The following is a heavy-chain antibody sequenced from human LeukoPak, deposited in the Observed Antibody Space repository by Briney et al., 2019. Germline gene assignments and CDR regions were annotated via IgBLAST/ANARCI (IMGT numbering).Heavy chain of an antibody. CDR2: IYYSGST. CDR1: GGSISSSSYY. D-gene: IGHD3-22*01. J-gene: IGHJ4*02. Sequence: SETLSRTCTVSGGSISSSSYYWGWIRQPPGKGLEWIGSIYYSGSTYYNPSLKSRVTISVDTSKNQFSLKLSSVTAADTAVYYCASGRITMIVVVMNPFDYWGQGTLVTVSS. CDR3: ASGRITMIVVVMNPFDY. V-gene: IGHV4-39*01.